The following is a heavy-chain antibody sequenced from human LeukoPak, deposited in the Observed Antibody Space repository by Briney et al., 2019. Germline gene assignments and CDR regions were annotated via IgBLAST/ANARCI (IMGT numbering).Heavy chain of an antibody. Sequence: SETLSLTCTVSGGSISSSSYYWGWIRRPPGKGLEWIGSIYYSGSTYYNPSLKSRVTISVDTSKNQFSLKLSSVTAADTAVYYCARPSAARRWYYYYYMDVWGKGTTVTVSS. D-gene: IGHD6-6*01. J-gene: IGHJ6*03. CDR2: IYYSGST. CDR1: GGSISSSSYY. V-gene: IGHV4-39*01. CDR3: ARPSAARRWYYYYYMDV.